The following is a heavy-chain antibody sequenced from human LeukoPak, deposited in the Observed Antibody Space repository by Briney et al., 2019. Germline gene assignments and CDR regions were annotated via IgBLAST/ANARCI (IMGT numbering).Heavy chain of an antibody. CDR3: ARPPYGGVDY. J-gene: IGHJ4*02. Sequence: GVSLRLSCAASGLTVSSYMSWVRQAPGKGLEWVSVIYSGGSIYYADSVKGRFTISRDKSKNTLYLQMNSLRAEDTAVYYCARPPYGGVDYWGQGTLVTVSS. D-gene: IGHD4-23*01. V-gene: IGHV3-66*04. CDR2: IYSGGSI. CDR1: GLTVSSY.